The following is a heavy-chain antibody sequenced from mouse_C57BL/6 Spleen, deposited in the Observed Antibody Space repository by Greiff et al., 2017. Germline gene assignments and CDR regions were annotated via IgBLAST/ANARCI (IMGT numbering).Heavy chain of an antibody. Sequence: DVKLQESGPGLVKPSQSLSLTCSVTGYSITSGYYWNWIRQFPGNKLEWMGYISYDGSNNYNPSLKNRISITRDTSKNQFFLKLNSVTTEDTATYYCARRKPLYDYDEGFDYWGQGTTLTVSS. CDR1: GYSITSGYY. D-gene: IGHD2-4*01. J-gene: IGHJ2*01. V-gene: IGHV3-6*01. CDR2: ISYDGSN. CDR3: ARRKPLYDYDEGFDY.